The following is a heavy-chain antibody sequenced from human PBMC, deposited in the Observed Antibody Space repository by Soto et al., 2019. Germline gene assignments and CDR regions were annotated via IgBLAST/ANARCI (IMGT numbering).Heavy chain of an antibody. Sequence: SETLSLTCSVSGGSINSNNYYWGWIRQPPGKGLEWIGSIYYSGYTYYNPSLKSRITTSLDTSKNQVSLKLSSVTAADTAVYYCARQFGWGSYADWYFDIWGRGTLVTVSS. CDR2: IYYSGYT. CDR1: GGSINSNNYY. V-gene: IGHV4-39*01. J-gene: IGHJ2*01. CDR3: ARQFGWGSYADWYFDI. D-gene: IGHD3-16*01.